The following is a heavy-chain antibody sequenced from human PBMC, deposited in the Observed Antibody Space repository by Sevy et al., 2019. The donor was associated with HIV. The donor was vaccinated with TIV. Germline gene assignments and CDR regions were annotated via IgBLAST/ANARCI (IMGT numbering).Heavy chain of an antibody. D-gene: IGHD2-15*01. CDR1: GYTFTSYR. Sequence: ASVKVSCKASGYTFTSYRIYWVRQAPGQGLEWMGWVSAHNGDTNYVQKVQGRVARTTDTSPSTAYMELRSLTSDDTAVYYCARAYCSGGSCYSLAYWGQGSLVTVSS. J-gene: IGHJ4*02. CDR2: VSAHNGDT. CDR3: ARAYCSGGSCYSLAY. V-gene: IGHV1-18*01.